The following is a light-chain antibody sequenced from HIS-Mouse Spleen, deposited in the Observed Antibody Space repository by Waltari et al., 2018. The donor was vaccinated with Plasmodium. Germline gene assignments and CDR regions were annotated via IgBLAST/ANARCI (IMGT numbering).Light chain of an antibody. V-gene: IGLV3-19*01. Sequence: SSELTQDPAVSVALGPTVGITCQGDSLRSYYASWYQQKPEQAPVLVIYGKNNRPSGIPDRFSGSSSGNTASLTITGAQAEDEADYYCNSRDSSGNHVVFGGGTKLTVL. CDR2: GKN. J-gene: IGLJ2*01. CDR1: SLRSYY. CDR3: NSRDSSGNHVV.